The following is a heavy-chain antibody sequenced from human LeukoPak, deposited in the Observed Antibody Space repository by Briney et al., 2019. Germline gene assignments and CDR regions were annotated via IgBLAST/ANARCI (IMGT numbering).Heavy chain of an antibody. CDR3: ARNRWMDY. D-gene: IGHD1-1*01. CDR1: GYIFTDYY. Sequence: ASVKVSCKASGYIFTDYYMHWVRQAPGQGLEWMGWINPNSGTNYAQKFQGRVTMTRDTSISTAYMELTRLTSDGTAVYYCARNRWMDYWGRGTLVTVSS. CDR2: INPNSGT. J-gene: IGHJ4*02. V-gene: IGHV1-2*02.